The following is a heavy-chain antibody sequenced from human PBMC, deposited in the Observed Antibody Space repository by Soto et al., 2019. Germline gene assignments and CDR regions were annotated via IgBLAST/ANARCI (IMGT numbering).Heavy chain of an antibody. CDR1: GFTFSSYG. CDR3: AREGNGDFSGWYFDL. V-gene: IGHV3-33*01. CDR2: IWYDGSNK. J-gene: IGHJ2*01. D-gene: IGHD4-17*01. Sequence: QVQLVESGGGVVQPGRSLRLSCAASGFTFSSYGMHWVRQAPGKGLEWVAVIWYDGSNKYYADSVKGRFTISRDNSKNTLYLQMNSLRAEDTAVYYCAREGNGDFSGWYFDLWGRGTLVTVSS.